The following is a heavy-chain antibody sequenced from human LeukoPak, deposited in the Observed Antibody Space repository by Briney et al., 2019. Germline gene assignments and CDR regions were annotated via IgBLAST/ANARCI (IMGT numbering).Heavy chain of an antibody. Sequence: ASVKVSCKASGYTFTGYYMHWVRQAPGQGLEWMGWINPNSGGTNYAQKFQGRVTMTRDTSISTAYMELSRLRSDDTAVYYCAREYSSSSGVDYYYYMDVWGKGTTVTVSS. V-gene: IGHV1-2*02. CDR1: GYTFTGYY. D-gene: IGHD6-6*01. CDR3: AREYSSSSGVDYYYYMDV. J-gene: IGHJ6*03. CDR2: INPNSGGT.